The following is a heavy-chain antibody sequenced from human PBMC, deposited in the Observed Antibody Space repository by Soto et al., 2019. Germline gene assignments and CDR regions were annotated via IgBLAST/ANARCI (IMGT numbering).Heavy chain of an antibody. CDR3: AKADRRSGWQHYYYCGMDV. CDR1: GFTFSSYA. J-gene: IGHJ6*02. D-gene: IGHD6-19*01. Sequence: GGSLRLSCAASGFTFSSYAMSWVRQAPGKGLEWVSAISGSGGSTYYADSVKGRFTISRDNSKNTLYLQMNSLRAEDTAVYYCAKADRRSGWQHYYYCGMDVWGQGTTVTVSS. CDR2: ISGSGGST. V-gene: IGHV3-23*01.